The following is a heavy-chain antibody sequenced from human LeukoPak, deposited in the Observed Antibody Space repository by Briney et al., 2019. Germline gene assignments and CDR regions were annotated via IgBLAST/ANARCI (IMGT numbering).Heavy chain of an antibody. Sequence: GGSLRLSCAASGFTFSSYNMNWVRQAPGKGLEWVSSISYSSRARYYADSVKGRFTISRDNVRNSLYLQMDSLRAEDTAVYYCARAYCSSTSCFGWGQGTLVTVSS. V-gene: IGHV3-48*01. CDR2: ISYSSRAR. CDR1: GFTFSSYN. D-gene: IGHD2-2*01. J-gene: IGHJ4*02. CDR3: ARAYCSSTSCFG.